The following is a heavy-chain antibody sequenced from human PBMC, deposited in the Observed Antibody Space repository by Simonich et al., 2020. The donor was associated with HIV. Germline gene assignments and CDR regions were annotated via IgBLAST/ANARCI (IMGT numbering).Heavy chain of an antibody. CDR1: GDSIRSNDHY. D-gene: IGHD1-20*01. V-gene: IGHV4-39*01. CDR3: ARRGDTGIGSDTWFDP. Sequence: QLQLQESGPGLVKPSETLSLTCSVSGDSIRSNDHYWDWIRQPPGKGLGWIGSIYYSGSTYYNPSLKSRVTMSMDTAKNQFSLKRNAVTAADTAVYYCARRGDTGIGSDTWFDPWGQGTLVTVSS. CDR2: IYYSGST. J-gene: IGHJ5*02.